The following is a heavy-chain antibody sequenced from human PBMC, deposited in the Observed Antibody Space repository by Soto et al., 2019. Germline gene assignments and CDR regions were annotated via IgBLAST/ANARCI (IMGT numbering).Heavy chain of an antibody. J-gene: IGHJ6*02. CDR1: GYSFTSYW. Sequence: PGESLKISCKGSGYSFTSYWISWVRQMPGKGLEWMGRIDPSDSYTNYSPSFQGHVTISADKSISTAYLQWSSLKASDTAMYYCARSGVDRELLGYYYYYYGMDVWGQGTTVTVSS. CDR3: ARSGVDRELLGYYYYYYGMDV. D-gene: IGHD1-26*01. CDR2: IDPSDSYT. V-gene: IGHV5-10-1*01.